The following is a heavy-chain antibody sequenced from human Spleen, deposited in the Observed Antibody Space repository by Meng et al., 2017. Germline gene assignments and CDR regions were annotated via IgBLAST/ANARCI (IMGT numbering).Heavy chain of an antibody. CDR2: INAGNGNT. J-gene: IGHJ4*02. V-gene: IGHV1-3*01. D-gene: IGHD3-22*01. Sequence: QVQLVQSGAEVKKPGASVKVSCKASGYTFTSYAMHWVCQAPGQRLEWMGWINAGNGNTKYSQKFQGRVTMTTDTSTTTAYMEMRSLRSDDTALYYCARTTSYYNTWYYFDYWGQGTLVTVSS. CDR3: ARTTSYYNTWYYFDY. CDR1: GYTFTSYA.